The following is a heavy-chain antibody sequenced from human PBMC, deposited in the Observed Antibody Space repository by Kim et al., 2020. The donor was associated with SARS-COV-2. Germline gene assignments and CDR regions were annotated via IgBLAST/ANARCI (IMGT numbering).Heavy chain of an antibody. D-gene: IGHD3-10*01. J-gene: IGHJ4*02. CDR2: GGTT. V-gene: IGHV3-15*01. Sequence: GGTTDYAAPVKGRFTISRDDSKNTLYLQMNSLKTEDTALYYCTRGVITPYWGQGTLVTVSS. CDR3: TRGVITPY.